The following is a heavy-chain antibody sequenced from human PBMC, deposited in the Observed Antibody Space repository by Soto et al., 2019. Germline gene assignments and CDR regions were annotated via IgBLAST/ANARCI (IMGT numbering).Heavy chain of an antibody. CDR3: ARGATSPSY. CDR2: ISSSGGSA. V-gene: IGHV3-23*01. Sequence: EVQLLESGGGLVQPGGSLRLSCAASGFTFSSYGMSWVRQAPGKGLGWVSAISSSGGSAYYADSVKGRFTISRDNSKNTLYLQMNSLRAEDTAVYYCARGATSPSYWGQGTLVTVSS. CDR1: GFTFSSYG. J-gene: IGHJ4*02.